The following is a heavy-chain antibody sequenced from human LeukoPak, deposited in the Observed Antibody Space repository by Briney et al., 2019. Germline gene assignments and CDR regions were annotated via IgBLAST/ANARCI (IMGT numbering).Heavy chain of an antibody. CDR3: ARWHMNSQDV. D-gene: IGHD4-23*01. V-gene: IGHV4-4*07. J-gene: IGHJ6*02. CDR1: DGSISYYY. CDR2: IYVGGST. Sequence: SETLSLTCTLSDGSISYYYWSWIRQPAGKGREWIGRIYVGGSTNYSPSLKSRVSMSLDKSKNQLSLKLISVSAADTAVYYCARWHMNSQDVWGRGSAVTVS.